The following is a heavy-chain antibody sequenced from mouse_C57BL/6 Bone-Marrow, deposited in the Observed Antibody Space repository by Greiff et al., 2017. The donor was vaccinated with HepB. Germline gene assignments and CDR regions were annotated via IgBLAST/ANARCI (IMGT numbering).Heavy chain of an antibody. J-gene: IGHJ2*01. V-gene: IGHV1-64*01. CDR2: IHPNSGST. CDR1: GYTFTSYW. D-gene: IGHD1-1*01. Sequence: QVQLKQPGAELVKPGASVKLSCKASGYTFTSYWMHWVKQRPGQGLEWIGMIHPNSGSTNYNEKFKSKATLTVDKSSSTAYMQLSSLTSEDSAVYYCARSGYYGSSCFDYWGQGTTLTVSS. CDR3: ARSGYYGSSCFDY.